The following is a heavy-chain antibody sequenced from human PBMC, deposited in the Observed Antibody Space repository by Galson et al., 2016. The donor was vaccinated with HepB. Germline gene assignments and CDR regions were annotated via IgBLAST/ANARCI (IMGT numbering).Heavy chain of an antibody. CDR1: GFSFGEYA. CDR2: IIWNSASI. D-gene: IGHD2-8*01. V-gene: IGHV3-9*01. J-gene: IGHJ6*02. Sequence: SLRLSCAASGFSFGEYAMHWVRQAPGKGLGWVSGIIWNSASIAYADSVKGRFTISRDNAKKSLYLQMNSLRAEDTALYYCAKDKVSDYYYGMDVWGQGTMVTVSS. CDR3: AKDKVSDYYYGMDV.